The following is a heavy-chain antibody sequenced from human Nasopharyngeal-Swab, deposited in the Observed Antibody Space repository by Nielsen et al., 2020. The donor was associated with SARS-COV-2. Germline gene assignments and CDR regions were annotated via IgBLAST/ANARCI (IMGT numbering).Heavy chain of an antibody. CDR1: GGSISSYY. CDR2: IYYSGST. V-gene: IGHV4-59*01. CDR3: ARRAGSGWYGY. D-gene: IGHD6-19*01. Sequence: SETLSLTCTVSGGSISSYYRSWIRQPPGKGLEWIGYIYYSGSTNYNPSLKSRVTISVDTSKNQFSLKLSSVTAADTAVYYCARRAGSGWYGYWGQGTLVTVSS. J-gene: IGHJ4*02.